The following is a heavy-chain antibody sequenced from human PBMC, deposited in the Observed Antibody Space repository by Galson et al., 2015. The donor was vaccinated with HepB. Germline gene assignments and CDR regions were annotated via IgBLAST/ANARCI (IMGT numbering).Heavy chain of an antibody. CDR1: GDSVSSNSAA. D-gene: IGHD3-16*01. J-gene: IGHJ5*02. CDR3: AREGGVSTAGSPSNWFDP. CDR2: TYYRSKWYN. V-gene: IGHV6-1*01. Sequence: CAISGDSVSSNSAAWNWIRQSPSRGLEWLGRTYYRSKWYNDYAVSVKSRITINPDTSKNQFSLQLNSVTPEDTAVYYCAREGGVSTAGSPSNWFDPWGQGTLVTVSS.